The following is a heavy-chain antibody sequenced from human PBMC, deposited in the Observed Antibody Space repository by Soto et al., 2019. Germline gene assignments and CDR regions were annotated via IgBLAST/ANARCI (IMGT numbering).Heavy chain of an antibody. V-gene: IGHV3-53*01. J-gene: IGHJ6*02. CDR2: IYSGGST. CDR3: ARDGPYYYDSSGYSRKYYGMDV. D-gene: IGHD3-22*01. CDR1: GFTVSSNY. Sequence: GGSLRLSCAASGFTVSSNYMSWVRQAPGKGLEWVSVIYSGGSTYYADSVKGRFTISRDNSKNTLYLQMNSLRAEDTAVYYCARDGPYYYDSSGYSRKYYGMDVWGQGTTVTVSS.